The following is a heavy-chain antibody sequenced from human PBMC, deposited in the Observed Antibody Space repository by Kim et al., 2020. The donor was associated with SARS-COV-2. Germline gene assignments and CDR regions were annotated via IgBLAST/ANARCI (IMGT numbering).Heavy chain of an antibody. J-gene: IGHJ6*02. D-gene: IGHD6-13*01. CDR2: TSFDGNNK. Sequence: GGSLRLSCAASGFIFSGYAMHWVRQAPGKGLEWVAVTSFDGNNKYYGDSVKGRFTISRDNSKNTLYLQMNSLRTEDTAVYYCAKDLAAGYYYGMDVWGQGTTVTV. CDR3: AKDLAAGYYYGMDV. V-gene: IGHV3-30*18. CDR1: GFIFSGYA.